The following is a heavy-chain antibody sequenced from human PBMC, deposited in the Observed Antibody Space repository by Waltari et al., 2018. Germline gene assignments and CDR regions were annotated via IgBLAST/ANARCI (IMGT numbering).Heavy chain of an antibody. CDR2: IAPTDSET. V-gene: IGHV5-10-1*03. Sequence: EVQLVQSGAEVKKPGESLRLSCKGSGDRFTSYWINWVLQMPGKGLEWMGRIAPTDSETHYNPSFQGHVTISADKSTSTAYVQWNSLKASDTATYYCVRGVGSPGDYWGQGTLVTVSS. CDR3: VRGVGSPGDY. J-gene: IGHJ4*02. CDR1: GDRFTSYW. D-gene: IGHD3-10*01.